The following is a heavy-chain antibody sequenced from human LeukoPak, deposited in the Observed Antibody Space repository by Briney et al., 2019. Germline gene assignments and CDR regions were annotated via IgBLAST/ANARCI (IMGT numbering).Heavy chain of an antibody. CDR2: ISYDGSNK. V-gene: IGHV3-30*18. CDR3: AKDSHPIGFGESTPNYYYGMDV. CDR1: GFTFSSYG. Sequence: GGSLRLSCAASGFTFSSYGMHWVRQAPGKGLEWVAVISYDGSNKYYADSVKGRFTISRDNSKNTLYLQMNSLRAEDTAVYYCAKDSHPIGFGESTPNYYYGMDVWGQGTTVTVSS. D-gene: IGHD3-10*01. J-gene: IGHJ6*02.